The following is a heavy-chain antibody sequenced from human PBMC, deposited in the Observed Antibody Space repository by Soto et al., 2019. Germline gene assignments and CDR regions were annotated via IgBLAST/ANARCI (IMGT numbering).Heavy chain of an antibody. CDR2: IYDSGGT. CDR3: ARDSRSGYYLEF. D-gene: IGHD3-22*01. CDR1: GDSISNGGYS. J-gene: IGHJ4*02. V-gene: IGHV4-30-2*01. Sequence: QLQLQESGSGLVKPSQTLSLTCAVSGDSISNGGYSWNWIRQPPGKGLEWIGYIYDSGGTDYNPALKSRVTITVDSSNNQFSLELSSVTAADTAVYDCARDSRSGYYLEFWGQGTLVTVSS.